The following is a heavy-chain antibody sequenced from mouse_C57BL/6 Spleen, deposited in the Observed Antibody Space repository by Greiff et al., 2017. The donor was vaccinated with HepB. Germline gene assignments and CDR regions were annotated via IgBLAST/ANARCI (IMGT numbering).Heavy chain of an antibody. J-gene: IGHJ1*03. V-gene: IGHV1-4*01. CDR2: INPSSGYT. CDR1: GYTFTSYT. D-gene: IGHD1-1*01. Sequence: QVQLKESGAELARPGASVKMSCKASGYTFTSYTMHWVKQRPGQGLEWIGYINPSSGYTKYNQKFKDKATLTADKSSSTAYMQLSSLTSEDSAVYYCARDPHYYGSSYWYFDVWGTGTTVTVSS. CDR3: ARDPHYYGSSYWYFDV.